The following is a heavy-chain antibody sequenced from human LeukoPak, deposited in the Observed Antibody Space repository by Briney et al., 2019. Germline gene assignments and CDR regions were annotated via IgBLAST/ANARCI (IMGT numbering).Heavy chain of an antibody. J-gene: IGHJ4*02. D-gene: IGHD1-7*01. CDR3: AREDDWNYEDY. CDR1: GFTFDTYW. Sequence: PGGSLRLSCVASGFTFDTYWMHWVRQAPGKGLEWVANIKQDGSEKYYVNSVKGRFTISRDNAKNSLYLQMNSLRAEDTAIYYCAREDDWNYEDYWGQGTLVTVSS. CDR2: IKQDGSEK. V-gene: IGHV3-7*01.